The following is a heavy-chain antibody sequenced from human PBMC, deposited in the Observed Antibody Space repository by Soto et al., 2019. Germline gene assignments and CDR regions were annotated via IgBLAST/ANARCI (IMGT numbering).Heavy chain of an antibody. V-gene: IGHV1-69*01. CDR2: IIPIFGTA. CDR3: ASGSDYSNDGVGYYYYGIDV. CDR1: GGTFSSYA. D-gene: IGHD4-4*01. Sequence: QVQLVQSGAEVKKPGSSVKVSCKASGGTFSSYAISWVRQAPGQGLAWMGGIIPIFGTANYAQKFQGRVTITADESTSTAYMELSSLRSEDTAVYYCASGSDYSNDGVGYYYYGIDVWGQGTTVTVSS. J-gene: IGHJ6*02.